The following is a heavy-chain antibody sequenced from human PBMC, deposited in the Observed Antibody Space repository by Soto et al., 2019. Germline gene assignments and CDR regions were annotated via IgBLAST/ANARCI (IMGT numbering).Heavy chain of an antibody. CDR1: ALSLSTSGVG. D-gene: IGHD3-3*01. CDR2: IYWNDDK. V-gene: IGHV2-5*01. Sequence: GPTLLTPTHSLTITCTFSALSLSTSGVGVGWRRQPPGKGLEWLSLIYWNDDKRYSPSLKSRLTITKDTSKNQVVLTMTNMDPVEKATYYCAHRRLPWVTILGVVITAPGYYFDYWGQGTLVTVSS. CDR3: AHRRLPWVTILGVVITAPGYYFDY. J-gene: IGHJ4*02.